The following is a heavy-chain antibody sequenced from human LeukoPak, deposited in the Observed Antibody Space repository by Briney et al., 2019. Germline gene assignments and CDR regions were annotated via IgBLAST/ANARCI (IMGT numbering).Heavy chain of an antibody. J-gene: IGHJ5*02. CDR2: IWYDGSDK. Sequence: PGGSLRLSCAASGFIFTENGMHWVRQAPGKGLEWVAVIWYDGSDKYYADSVKGRFTISRDNSKDTVYLQMNSLRVEDTAVYFCARDWPNRLTAGGIWFDPWGPGTLVTVSA. V-gene: IGHV3-33*01. D-gene: IGHD6-13*01. CDR1: GFIFTENG. CDR3: ARDWPNRLTAGGIWFDP.